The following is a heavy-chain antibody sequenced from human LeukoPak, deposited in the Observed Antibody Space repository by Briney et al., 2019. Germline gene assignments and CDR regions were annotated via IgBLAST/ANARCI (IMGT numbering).Heavy chain of an antibody. J-gene: IGHJ3*02. CDR1: GFTFTNAW. Sequence: GGSLRLSCAASGFTFTNAWMNWVRQAPGKGLEWVGRIKSKTDGGTTDYAAPVKGRFTISRDDSKNTLYLQMNSLKTEDTAVYYCLLPPNTIRGFDIWGQGTMVTVSS. CDR2: IKSKTDGGTT. V-gene: IGHV3-15*07. D-gene: IGHD2/OR15-2a*01. CDR3: LLPPNTIRGFDI.